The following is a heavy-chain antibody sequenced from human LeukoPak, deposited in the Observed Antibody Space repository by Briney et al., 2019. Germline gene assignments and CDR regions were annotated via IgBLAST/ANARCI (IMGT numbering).Heavy chain of an antibody. CDR3: ARDSSYSSGWRNSDY. CDR2: INHSGST. CDR1: GGSFSGYY. J-gene: IGHJ4*02. D-gene: IGHD6-19*01. Sequence: SETLSLTCAVYGGSFSGYYWSWIRQPPGKGLEWIGEINHSGSTNYNPSLKSRVTISVDTSKNQFSLKLSSVTAADTAVYYCARDSSYSSGWRNSDYWGQGTLVTVSS. V-gene: IGHV4-34*01.